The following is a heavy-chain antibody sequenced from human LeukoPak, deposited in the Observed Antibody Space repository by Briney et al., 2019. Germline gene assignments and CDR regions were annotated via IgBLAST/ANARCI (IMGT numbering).Heavy chain of an antibody. CDR1: GFSFSDYA. V-gene: IGHV3-49*04. Sequence: QPGRSLRLSCTGSGFSFSDYAMTWVRQAPGKGLEWVGFIRNKANGATADYAASVKGRFTISRDASKTTAYLQMNSLKTEDTAVYYCSRAYTTGWLGINDFWGQGALVTVSS. D-gene: IGHD6-19*01. CDR3: SRAYTTGWLGINDF. CDR2: IRNKANGATA. J-gene: IGHJ4*02.